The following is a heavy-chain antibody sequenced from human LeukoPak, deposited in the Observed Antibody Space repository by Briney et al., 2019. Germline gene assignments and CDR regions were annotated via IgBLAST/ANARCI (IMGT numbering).Heavy chain of an antibody. CDR2: INAGNGNT. D-gene: IGHD2/OR15-2a*01. V-gene: IGHV1-3*01. CDR1: GYTFTSYA. CDR3: ARYLLRAYFDY. J-gene: IGHJ4*02. Sequence: ASVKVSCKASGYTFTSYAMHWVRQAPGQRLEWMGWINAGNGNTKYSQKFQGRVTITRDTSASTAYMELGSLRSEDTAVYYCARYLLRAYFDYWGQGTLVTVSS.